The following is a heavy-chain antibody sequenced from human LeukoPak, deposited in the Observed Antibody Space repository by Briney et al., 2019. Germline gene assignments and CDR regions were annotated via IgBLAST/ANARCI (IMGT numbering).Heavy chain of an antibody. V-gene: IGHV3-23*01. J-gene: IGHJ4*02. Sequence: GGTLRLSCAASGFTFSTYGMSWVRQAPGKGLAWVSGISGSGDSTYYADSVRGRFTISRDNSKNTLFLQMNSLRAEDTAVYYCAKADRRSDLPYYFDYWGQGTLVTVSS. CDR1: GFTFSTYG. CDR3: AKADRRSDLPYYFDY. CDR2: ISGSGDST.